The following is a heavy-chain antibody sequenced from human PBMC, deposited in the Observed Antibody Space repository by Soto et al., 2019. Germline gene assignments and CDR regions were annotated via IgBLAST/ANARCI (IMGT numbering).Heavy chain of an antibody. CDR1: GFSLTTSGVG. D-gene: IGHD3-3*01. V-gene: IGHV2-5*02. Sequence: QITLNESGPTLVKPRQTLTLTCTFSGFSLTTSGVGVGWIRQSPGKAPEWLALIYWDDDKRYSPSLKRRLTITKDTPKNQVVLTMADLDPADTATYYCAHRVLRTVFGLVTTTAIYFDFWGQGTPVAVSS. CDR2: IYWDDDK. J-gene: IGHJ4*02. CDR3: AHRVLRTVFGLVTTTAIYFDF.